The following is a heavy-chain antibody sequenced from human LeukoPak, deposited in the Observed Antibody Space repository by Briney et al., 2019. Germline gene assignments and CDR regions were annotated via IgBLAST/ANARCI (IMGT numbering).Heavy chain of an antibody. V-gene: IGHV4-34*01. D-gene: IGHD7-27*01. J-gene: IGHJ6*03. CDR3: ARSPRVWGGTEGYYYMDV. CDR2: MNHSGST. Sequence: SETLSLTCAVYGGSFSGYYWSWIRQPPGKGREWIGEMNHSGSTNYNPSLKTRVTTSVDTSKNHFSLKLSSVTAADTAVYYCARSPRVWGGTEGYYYMDVWGKGTTVTVSS. CDR1: GGSFSGYY.